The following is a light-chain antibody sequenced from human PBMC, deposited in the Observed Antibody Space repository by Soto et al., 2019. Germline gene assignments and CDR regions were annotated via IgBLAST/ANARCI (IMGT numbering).Light chain of an antibody. J-gene: IGKJ4*01. Sequence: ERVMTQSPATLSMSPGERATLSCRASQSVSNNLAWYQQIPGQAPRLLIYYASIRATNIPARFSGSGSGTEFTLTISSLQSEDFGVYHCQQYNNWPPLTFGGGTKVDIK. CDR1: QSVSNN. CDR2: YAS. CDR3: QQYNNWPPLT. V-gene: IGKV3-15*01.